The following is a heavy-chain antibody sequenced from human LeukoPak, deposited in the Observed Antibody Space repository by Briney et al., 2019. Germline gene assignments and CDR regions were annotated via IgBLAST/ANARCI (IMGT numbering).Heavy chain of an antibody. V-gene: IGHV3-15*01. J-gene: IGHJ3*02. D-gene: IGHD1-26*01. Sequence: PGGSLRLSCAASGITFINAWMTWVRQAPGKGLEWVGRIRSKSDGGTSDYAAPVKGRFTISTDDSKNTLYLQMNSLQREDTAVYYCATGNIVGDGGSGVFDIWGPGTVVTASS. CDR2: IRSKSDGGTS. CDR1: GITFINAW. CDR3: ATGNIVGDGGSGVFDI.